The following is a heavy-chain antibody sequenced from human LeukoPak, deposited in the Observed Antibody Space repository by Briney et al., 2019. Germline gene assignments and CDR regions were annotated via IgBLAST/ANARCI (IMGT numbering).Heavy chain of an antibody. J-gene: IGHJ4*02. V-gene: IGHV3-48*04. CDR3: AKDRIAARYFDY. Sequence: PGGSLRLSCAASGFTFSSYSMNWVRQAPGKGLEWVSYISSSSSTIYYADSVKGRFTISRDTSKNTVYLQMNSLRAEDTALYYCAKDRIAARYFDYWGQGTLVTVSS. CDR2: ISSSSSTI. CDR1: GFTFSSYS. D-gene: IGHD6-6*01.